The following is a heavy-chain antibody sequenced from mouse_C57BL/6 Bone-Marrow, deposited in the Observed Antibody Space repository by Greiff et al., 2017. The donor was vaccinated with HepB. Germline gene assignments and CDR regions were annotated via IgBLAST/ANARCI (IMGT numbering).Heavy chain of an antibody. CDR1: GYTFTSYW. V-gene: IGHV1-69*01. CDR2: IDPSDSYT. D-gene: IGHD2-3*01. Sequence: VQLQQPGAELVMPGASVKLSCKASGYTFTSYWLHWVKQRPGQGLEWIGEIDPSDSYTNYNQKFKGKSTLTVDKSSSTAYMQLSSLTSEDSAVYYCARSWLLRFLFVYWGQGTLVTVSA. J-gene: IGHJ3*01. CDR3: ARSWLLRFLFVY.